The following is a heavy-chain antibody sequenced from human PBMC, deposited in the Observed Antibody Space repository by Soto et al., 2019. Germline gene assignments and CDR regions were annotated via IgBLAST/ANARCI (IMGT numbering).Heavy chain of an antibody. J-gene: IGHJ4*02. CDR1: GFTFSSYA. CDR3: ARDVDSSGYYYFDY. CDR2: ISYDGSNK. Sequence: QVQLVESGGGVVQPGRSLRLSCAASGFTFSSYAMHWVRQAPGKGLEWVAVISYDGSNKYYADSVKGRFTISSDNSKNTLYLQMNSLRAEDTAVYYCARDVDSSGYYYFDYWGQGTLVTVSS. D-gene: IGHD3-22*01. V-gene: IGHV3-30-3*01.